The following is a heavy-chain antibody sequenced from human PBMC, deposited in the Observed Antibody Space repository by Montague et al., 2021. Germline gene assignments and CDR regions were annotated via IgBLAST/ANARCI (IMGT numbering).Heavy chain of an antibody. CDR2: IYDSGST. CDR3: ARSGGYCSGGRCDTFDY. CDR1: GGSISSGGFY. V-gene: IGHV4-31*03. J-gene: IGHJ4*02. D-gene: IGHD2-15*01. Sequence: TLSLTCSVSGGSISSGGFYWSWIRQHPGKDPEWIGSIYDSGSTNYNPSLKSRLTLSRDTSKNQVSLRLTPVTAAETAVYYCARSGGYCSGGRCDTFDYWGQGTLVTVSS.